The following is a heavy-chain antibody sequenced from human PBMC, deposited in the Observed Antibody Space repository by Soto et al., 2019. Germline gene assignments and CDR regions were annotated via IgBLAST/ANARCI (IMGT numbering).Heavy chain of an antibody. Sequence: QVQLVQSGAEVKKPGASVKVSCKASGYTFTSYGISWVRQAPGQGLEWMGWISAYNGNTNYAQKLQGRVTMTTDTXTXTXSMELRSLRSDDTAVYYCARRGYSYGPYYYYYGMDVWGQGTTVTVSS. J-gene: IGHJ6*02. CDR2: ISAYNGNT. V-gene: IGHV1-18*01. CDR1: GYTFTSYG. D-gene: IGHD5-18*01. CDR3: ARRGYSYGPYYYYYGMDV.